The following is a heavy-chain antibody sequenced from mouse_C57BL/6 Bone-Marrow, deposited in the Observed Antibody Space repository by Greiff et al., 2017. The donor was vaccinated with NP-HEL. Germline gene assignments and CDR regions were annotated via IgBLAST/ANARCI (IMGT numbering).Heavy chain of an antibody. V-gene: IGHV1-72*01. Sequence: QVHVKQPGADLVKPGASVKLSCKASGYTFTSYWMHWVKQSPGRGLEWIGRIDPNSGGTNYNEKFKSKATLTVDKPSSTAYMQLSSLTSEDSAVYDCARYYCGSGGGYFDVWGTGNTVTVSS. D-gene: IGHD1-1*01. CDR3: ARYYCGSGGGYFDV. CDR1: GYTFTSYW. J-gene: IGHJ1*03. CDR2: IDPNSGGT.